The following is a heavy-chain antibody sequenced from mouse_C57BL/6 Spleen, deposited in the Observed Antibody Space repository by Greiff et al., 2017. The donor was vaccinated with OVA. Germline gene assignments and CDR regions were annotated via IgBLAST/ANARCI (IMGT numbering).Heavy chain of an antibody. CDR1: GYAFSSSW. V-gene: IGHV1-82*01. Sequence: VKLQESGPELVKPGASVTISCKASGYAFSSSWMNWVKQRPGKGLEWIGRIYPGDGDTNYNGKFKGKATLTADKSSSTAYMQLSSLTSEDSAVYFCAREGITTVVAHFDYWGQGTTLTVSS. CDR2: IYPGDGDT. J-gene: IGHJ2*01. D-gene: IGHD1-1*01. CDR3: AREGITTVVAHFDY.